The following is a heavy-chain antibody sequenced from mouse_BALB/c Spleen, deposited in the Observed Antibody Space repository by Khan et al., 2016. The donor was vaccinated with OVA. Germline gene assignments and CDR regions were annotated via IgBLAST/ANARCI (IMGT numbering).Heavy chain of an antibody. V-gene: IGHV3-2*02. CDR3: TRKDYYDYDPFPY. D-gene: IGHD2-4*01. Sequence: EVQLQESGPGLVKPSQSLSLTCTVTGYSITSEYAWNWIRHFPGNKLEWMGYINYSGNTRYNPSLKSRISITRDTSKNQFFLQLNSVTTEDTATYYCTRKDYYDYDPFPYWGQGTLFTVSA. CDR2: INYSGNT. CDR1: GYSITSEYA. J-gene: IGHJ3*01.